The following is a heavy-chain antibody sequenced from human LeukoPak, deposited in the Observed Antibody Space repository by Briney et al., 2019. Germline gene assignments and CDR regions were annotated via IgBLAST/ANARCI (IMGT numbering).Heavy chain of an antibody. D-gene: IGHD4-11*01. J-gene: IGHJ4*02. CDR3: ARYSRIDDYILDY. V-gene: IGHV4-59*01. Sequence: SETLSLTCTVSGASINNKYWSWIRQPPGKGLEWIGYIYYSGSNNYNPSLKRRVTMSVDTSMNQFSLKVSSLTAADTAVYYCARYSRIDDYILDYWGQGILVTVSS. CDR2: IYYSGSN. CDR1: GASINNKY.